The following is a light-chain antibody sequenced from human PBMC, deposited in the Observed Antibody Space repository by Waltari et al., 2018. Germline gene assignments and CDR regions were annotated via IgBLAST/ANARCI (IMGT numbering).Light chain of an antibody. CDR2: KSS. CDR1: QSISIW. V-gene: IGKV1-5*03. Sequence: DIQMTQSPSTLSASVGDRVSITCRASQSISIWLAWYQQRSGKAPKLLISKSSSLESGVPSRFSGSGSGTEFTLTITNLHPDDFSTYYCKHYDNYPVAFGQGTKLEIK. J-gene: IGKJ2*01. CDR3: KHYDNYPVA.